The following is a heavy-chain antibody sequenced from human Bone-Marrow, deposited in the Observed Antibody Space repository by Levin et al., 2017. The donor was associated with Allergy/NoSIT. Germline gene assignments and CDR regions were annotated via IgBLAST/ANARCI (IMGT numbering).Heavy chain of an antibody. CDR3: ARKSRNIVATIRGDAFDI. V-gene: IGHV1-69*13. CDR1: GGTFSSYA. J-gene: IGHJ3*02. CDR2: IIPIFGTA. D-gene: IGHD5-12*01. Sequence: SVKVSCKASGGTFSSYAISWVRQAPGQGLEWMGGIIPIFGTANYAQKFQGRVTITADESTSTAYMELSSLRSEDTAVYYCARKSRNIVATIRGDAFDIWGQGTMVTVSS.